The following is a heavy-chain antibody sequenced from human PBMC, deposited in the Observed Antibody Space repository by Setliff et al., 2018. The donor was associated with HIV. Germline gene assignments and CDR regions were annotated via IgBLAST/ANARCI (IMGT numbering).Heavy chain of an antibody. D-gene: IGHD3-3*01. J-gene: IGHJ6*03. CDR1: GFTFGDYT. CDR2: IRSEAYGGTT. V-gene: IGHV3-49*04. Sequence: GSLRLSCTASGFTFGDYTMSWVRQAPGKGLEWVGLIRSEAYGGTTEYAASVKGRFTISRDDSKSIAYLQMNSPKTEDTAVYYCTRDILTIFGVVIYYMDVWGKGTTVTVSS. CDR3: TRDILTIFGVVIYYMDV.